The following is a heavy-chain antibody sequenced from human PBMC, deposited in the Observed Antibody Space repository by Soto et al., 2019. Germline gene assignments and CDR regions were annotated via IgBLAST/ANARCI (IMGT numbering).Heavy chain of an antibody. CDR3: ARDEAYYYDSSGYYYGY. V-gene: IGHV3-33*01. Sequence: GGSLSLSCAASGFTFSSYGMHWVRQAPGKGLEWVAVIWYDGSNKYYADSVKGRFTISRDNSKNTLYLQMNSLRAEDTAVYYCARDEAYYYDSSGYYYGYWGQGTLVTVSS. J-gene: IGHJ4*02. D-gene: IGHD3-22*01. CDR2: IWYDGSNK. CDR1: GFTFSSYG.